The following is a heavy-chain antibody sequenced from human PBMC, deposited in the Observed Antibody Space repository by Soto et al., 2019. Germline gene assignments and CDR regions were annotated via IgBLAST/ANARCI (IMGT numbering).Heavy chain of an antibody. CDR1: GFTFSTYG. V-gene: IGHV3-30*18. J-gene: IGHJ4*02. CDR3: AKDLHGDRAGYHSGADS. D-gene: IGHD5-12*01. Sequence: QVQVVESGGGVVQPGRSLTLSCAASGFTFSTYGMHWVRQAPGKGLEWVAIVSYDGSRKHYVDSVKGRFAISRDNSMNXQYLQLNSLRPEDTAMYYCAKDLHGDRAGYHSGADSWGQGTLVTVSS. CDR2: VSYDGSRK.